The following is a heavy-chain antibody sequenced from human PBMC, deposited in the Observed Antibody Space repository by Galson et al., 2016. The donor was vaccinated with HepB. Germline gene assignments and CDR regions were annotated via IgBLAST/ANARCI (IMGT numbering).Heavy chain of an antibody. CDR2: ISSSSSYI. J-gene: IGHJ4*02. Sequence: CAASGFTFSTYSMNWVRQAPGKGLEWVSSISSSSSYIYYADSEKGRFTISRDNAKNSLYLQINSLRAEDTAVYYCASMTGTTPGGYWGQGTLVTVSS. CDR3: ASMTGTTPGGY. V-gene: IGHV3-21*04. D-gene: IGHD1-20*01. CDR1: GFTFSTYS.